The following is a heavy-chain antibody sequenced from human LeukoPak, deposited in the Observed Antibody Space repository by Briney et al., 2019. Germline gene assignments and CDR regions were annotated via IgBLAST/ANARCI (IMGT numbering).Heavy chain of an antibody. V-gene: IGHV3-53*01. D-gene: IGHD3-22*01. CDR1: GFTVSSNY. CDR3: ARAPGYDDSSGYYLGYAFDI. CDR2: TYTGGTT. J-gene: IGHJ3*02. Sequence: AGGSLSLSCAASGFTVSSNYMSWVRQAPGKGLEWVSVTYTGGTTYYEDSVKGRFTISRDNSKNTLYLQMDSLRAEDTAVYYCARAPGYDDSSGYYLGYAFDIWGQGTMVTVSS.